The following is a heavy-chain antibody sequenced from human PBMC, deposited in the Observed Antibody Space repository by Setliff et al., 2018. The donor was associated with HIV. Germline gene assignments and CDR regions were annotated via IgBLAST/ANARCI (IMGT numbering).Heavy chain of an antibody. D-gene: IGHD1-26*01. CDR2: IYYSGSI. CDR3: ARGSQWELLPYFDY. J-gene: IGHJ4*02. Sequence: SETLSLTCTVSGGSMSSSSYYWGWIRQPPGKGLEWIGSIYYSGSIYYNPSLKSRVTISVDTSKNQFSLKLSSVTAADTAVFYCARGSQWELLPYFDYWGQGTLVTVSS. V-gene: IGHV4-39*07. CDR1: GGSMSSSSYY.